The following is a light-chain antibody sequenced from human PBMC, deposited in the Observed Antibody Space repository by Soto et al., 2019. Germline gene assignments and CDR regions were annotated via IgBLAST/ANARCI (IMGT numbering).Light chain of an antibody. CDR1: QDIRRD. CDR3: LQLYNYPRT. CDR2: AAS. V-gene: IGKV1-6*02. Sequence: IPMTQSPSSLSASVVDRVTITCRASQDIRRDLAWYQQKPGMAPKLLIFAASNLQRGVPSRFTGSASGTDFSLTISSLQPEDFATYYCLQLYNYPRTFGQGTKVDIK. J-gene: IGKJ1*01.